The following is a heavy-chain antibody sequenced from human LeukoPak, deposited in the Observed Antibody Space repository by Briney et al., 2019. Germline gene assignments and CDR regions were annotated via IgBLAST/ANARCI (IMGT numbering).Heavy chain of an antibody. Sequence: GESLKISCKGSGYSFTTYWIAWVRQMPGKGLEWMGIIYPDDSDTRYSPSFQGQVTISADKSISTAYLQWSSLKASDTAMYYCARQNYYDSSGYYWGQGTLVTVSS. D-gene: IGHD3-22*01. CDR1: GYSFTTYW. V-gene: IGHV5-51*01. CDR2: IYPDDSDT. CDR3: ARQNYYDSSGYY. J-gene: IGHJ4*02.